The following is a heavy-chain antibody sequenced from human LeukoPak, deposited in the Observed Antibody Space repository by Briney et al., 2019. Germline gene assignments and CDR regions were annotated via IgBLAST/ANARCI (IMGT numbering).Heavy chain of an antibody. CDR3: VRDGESCNGGSCYVY. D-gene: IGHD2-15*01. V-gene: IGHV4-61*01. CDR2: IYYSENA. J-gene: IGHJ4*02. Sequence: SETLSLTCTVSGGSVSSGSYYWSWIWQPPGKGLEWIGYIYYSENANYNPSLKSRVTISVDTSKNQFSLKLSSVTAADTAVYHCVRDGESCNGGSCYVYWGQGTLVTVSS. CDR1: GGSVSSGSYY.